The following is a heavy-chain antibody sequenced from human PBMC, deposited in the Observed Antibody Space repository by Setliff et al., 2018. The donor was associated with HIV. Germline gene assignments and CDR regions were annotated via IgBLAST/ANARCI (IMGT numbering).Heavy chain of an antibody. V-gene: IGHV4-59*08. Sequence: SETLSLTCTVSGGSISDTYYTWIRQTPGKGLEWIGLMHVSRETNYNPSLESRVTISMDTSKNQFSLKLSSVTAADTALYFCARHGRSYDSGRWHNWFDSWGQGTPVTVS. CDR3: ARHGRSYDSGRWHNWFDS. D-gene: IGHD3-10*01. J-gene: IGHJ5*01. CDR1: GGSISDTY. CDR2: MHVSRET.